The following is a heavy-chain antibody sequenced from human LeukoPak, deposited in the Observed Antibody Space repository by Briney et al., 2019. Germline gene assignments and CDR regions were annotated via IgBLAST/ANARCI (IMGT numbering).Heavy chain of an antibody. CDR3: ARLAAIAAAGKGNWFDP. D-gene: IGHD6-13*01. Sequence: ASVKVSCKASGGTFSSYAISWVRQAPGQGLEWMGGIIPIFGTANYAQKFQGRVTITADESTSTAYVELSSLRSEDTAVYYCARLAAIAAAGKGNWFDPWGQGTLVTVSS. CDR1: GGTFSSYA. CDR2: IIPIFGTA. V-gene: IGHV1-69*01. J-gene: IGHJ5*02.